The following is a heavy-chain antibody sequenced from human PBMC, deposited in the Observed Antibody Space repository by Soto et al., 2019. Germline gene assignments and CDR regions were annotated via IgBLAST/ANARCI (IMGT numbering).Heavy chain of an antibody. J-gene: IGHJ6*02. CDR3: AKDGPYSSSWHGGYGMDV. CDR1: GFTFSSYA. D-gene: IGHD6-13*01. CDR2: ISGSGGST. Sequence: GGSLRLSCAASGFTFSSYAMSWVRQAPGKGLEWVSAISGSGGSTYYADSVKGRFTISRDNSKNTLYLQMNSLRAEDTAVYYCAKDGPYSSSWHGGYGMDVWGQGTTVTVSS. V-gene: IGHV3-23*01.